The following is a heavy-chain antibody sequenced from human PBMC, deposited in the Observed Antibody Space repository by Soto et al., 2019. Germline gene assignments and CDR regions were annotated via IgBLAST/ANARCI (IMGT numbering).Heavy chain of an antibody. CDR3: AREPYDFWKVAFDI. Sequence: GWSLRLSCAASGFTFSDYYMSWIRQAPGKGLEWVTYISSSGSTIYYADSVKGRFTISRDNAKNSLYLQMNSLRAEDTAVYYCAREPYDFWKVAFDIWGQGTMVTVSS. CDR1: GFTFSDYY. V-gene: IGHV3-11*01. J-gene: IGHJ3*02. D-gene: IGHD3-3*01. CDR2: ISSSGSTI.